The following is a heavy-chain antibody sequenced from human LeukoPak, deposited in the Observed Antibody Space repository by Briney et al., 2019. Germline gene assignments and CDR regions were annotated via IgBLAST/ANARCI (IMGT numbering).Heavy chain of an antibody. D-gene: IGHD6-13*01. CDR2: INPNSGGT. J-gene: IGHJ5*02. Sequence: ASVKVSCKASGYTFTGYYMHWVRQAPGQGLEWMGWINPNSGGTNYAQKFQGRVTMTRDTSISTAYMELRSLRSDDTAVYYCARGNVVAAAGKADPWGQGTLVTVSS. V-gene: IGHV1-2*02. CDR1: GYTFTGYY. CDR3: ARGNVVAAAGKADP.